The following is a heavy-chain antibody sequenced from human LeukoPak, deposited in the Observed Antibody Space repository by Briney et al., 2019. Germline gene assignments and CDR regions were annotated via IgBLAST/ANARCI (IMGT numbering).Heavy chain of an antibody. CDR1: GFTFSDYY. CDR2: ISSSGSTT. J-gene: IGHJ4*02. D-gene: IGHD1-14*01. CDR3: AKSGLNRFDY. V-gene: IGHV3-11*01. Sequence: PGGSLRLSCAASGFTFSDYYMSWIRQAPGKGLEWVSYISSSGSTTYYADSVKGRFTISRDDSKKTLYLQMNSLRAEDTAVYYCAKSGLNRFDYWGQGILVTVSS.